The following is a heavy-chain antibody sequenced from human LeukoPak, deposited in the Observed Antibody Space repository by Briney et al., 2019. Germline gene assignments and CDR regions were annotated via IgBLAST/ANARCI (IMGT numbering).Heavy chain of an antibody. J-gene: IGHJ4*02. CDR2: IKSKADGETT. CDR3: STSGSVGATRANY. CDR1: GFTFSDYY. Sequence: PGGSLRLSCAASGFTFSDYYMSWVRQAPGKGLEWVGRIKSKADGETTDFPAPVKGRFTLSRDDSKNTLYMQMNSLKIEDTAVYYCSTSGSVGATRANYWGQGTLVTVSS. D-gene: IGHD1-26*01. V-gene: IGHV3-15*01.